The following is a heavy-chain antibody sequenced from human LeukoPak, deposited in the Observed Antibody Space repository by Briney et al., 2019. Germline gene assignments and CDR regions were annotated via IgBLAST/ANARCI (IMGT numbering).Heavy chain of an antibody. CDR1: GFTFSSYG. CDR3: AKIDAAAATFDY. J-gene: IGHJ4*02. Sequence: GGSLRLSCAASGFTFSSYGMHWVRQAPGKGLEWVAFIRYDGSNKYYADSVKGRFTISRDNSKNTLYLQMNSLRAKDTAVYYCAKIDAAAATFDYWGQGTLVTVSS. V-gene: IGHV3-30*02. D-gene: IGHD6-13*01. CDR2: IRYDGSNK.